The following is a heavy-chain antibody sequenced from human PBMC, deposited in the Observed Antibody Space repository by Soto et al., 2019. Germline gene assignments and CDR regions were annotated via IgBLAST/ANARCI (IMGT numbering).Heavy chain of an antibody. CDR3: ARAPFLTGYLDY. D-gene: IGHD3-9*01. CDR1: GFTFSGYE. CDR2: ISSSGGTI. J-gene: IGHJ4*02. V-gene: IGHV3-48*03. Sequence: LRLSCAASGFTFSGYEMNWVRQAPGKGLEWVSYISSSGGTIYYADSVKGRFTISRDNAKNSLYLQMNSLRAEDTAVYYCARAPFLTGYLDYWGQGTLVTVSS.